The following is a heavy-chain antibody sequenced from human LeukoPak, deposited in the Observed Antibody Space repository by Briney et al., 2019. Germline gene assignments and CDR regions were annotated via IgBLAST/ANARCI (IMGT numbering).Heavy chain of an antibody. CDR1: RGSISSGDYY. J-gene: IGHJ4*02. D-gene: IGHD6-19*01. CDR2: IYYSGST. V-gene: IGHV4-30-4*08. CDR3: AREGRIAVAGLFDY. Sequence: SQTLSLTCTVSRGSISSGDYYWSWIRQPPGKGLEWIGYIYYSGSTYYNPSLKSRVTISVDTSKSQFSLKLSSVTAADTAVYYCAREGRIAVAGLFDYWGQGTLVTVS.